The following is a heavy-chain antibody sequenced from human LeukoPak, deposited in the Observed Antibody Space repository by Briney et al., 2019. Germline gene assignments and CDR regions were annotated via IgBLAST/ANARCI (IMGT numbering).Heavy chain of an antibody. CDR3: AKDEEGYCSRARCYRWFDP. J-gene: IGHJ5*02. Sequence: GGSLRLSCAASGFTFRYYAMSWVRQAPGRGLEWVSSISDIGGSTNYAYSVNGRLTISRDNAKNTLYLQMNSLRAEATAVYYCAKDEEGYCSRARCYRWFDPWGQGTLVTVSS. CDR2: ISDIGGST. D-gene: IGHD2-2*01. CDR1: GFTFRYYA. V-gene: IGHV3-23*01.